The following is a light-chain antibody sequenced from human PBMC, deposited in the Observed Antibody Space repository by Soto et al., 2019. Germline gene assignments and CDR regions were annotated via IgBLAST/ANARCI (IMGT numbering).Light chain of an antibody. Sequence: IVLTQSPGTLSLSPGERATLSCRASQSVSSGYLSWYQQRPGQAPRHLIYGASSRTTGIPHRFSGSGSGTDFTLTISRLEPEDFAVYYCQHYGSSPYTFCQGTKLEIK. CDR3: QHYGSSPYT. CDR2: GAS. J-gene: IGKJ2*01. CDR1: QSVSSGY. V-gene: IGKV3-20*01.